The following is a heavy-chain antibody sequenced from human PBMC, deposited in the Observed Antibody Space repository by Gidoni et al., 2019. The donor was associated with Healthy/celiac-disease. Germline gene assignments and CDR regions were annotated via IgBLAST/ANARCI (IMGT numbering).Heavy chain of an antibody. Sequence: EVQLVESGGGLVQPGGSMRLSCAPSRFTFSSYDINWVRQAPGKGLEWVSYISSSGSTIYYADSVKGRFTISRDNAKNSLYLQMNSLRAEDTAVYYCAREGYSYGSYYYYYGMDVWGQGTTVTVSS. D-gene: IGHD5-18*01. CDR3: AREGYSYGSYYYYYGMDV. J-gene: IGHJ6*02. V-gene: IGHV3-48*03. CDR1: RFTFSSYD. CDR2: ISSSGSTI.